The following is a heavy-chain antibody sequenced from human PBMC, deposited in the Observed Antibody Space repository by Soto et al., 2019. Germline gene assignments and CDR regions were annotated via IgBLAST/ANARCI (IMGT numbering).Heavy chain of an antibody. J-gene: IGHJ4*02. CDR1: GGSISSYY. D-gene: IGHD2-15*01. CDR3: ARGYGGTFDY. CDR2: IYYSGST. Sequence: SETLSLTCTVSGGSISSYYWSWIRQPPGKGLERIGNIYYSGSTNYNPSLKSRVTISVDTSKNQFSLKLSTVTAADTAVYYCARGYGGTFDYGGQGTLVTVSS. V-gene: IGHV4-59*08.